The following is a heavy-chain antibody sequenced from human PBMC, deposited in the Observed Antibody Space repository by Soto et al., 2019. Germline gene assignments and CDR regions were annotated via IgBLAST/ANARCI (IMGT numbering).Heavy chain of an antibody. CDR2: IDPNSGGT. Sequence: ASVKVSCKASGYTFTAYTMHWVRQAPGQGLEWMGWIDPNSGGTNYAQKFQGRATMTRDTSISTAYMELSSLRSDDTALYYCARSSGTYSDFDYWGQGTQVTVS. J-gene: IGHJ4*01. CDR1: GYTFTAYT. CDR3: ARSSGTYSDFDY. D-gene: IGHD1-26*01. V-gene: IGHV1-2*02.